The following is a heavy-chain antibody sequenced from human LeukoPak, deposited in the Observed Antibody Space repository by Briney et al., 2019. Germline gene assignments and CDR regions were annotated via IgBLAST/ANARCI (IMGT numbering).Heavy chain of an antibody. V-gene: IGHV3-7*01. Sequence: GVALRLSCAVSGFRFRSQWMSWVRQAPGKGPEGVANIKQDGIENYYVDSVKGRFTISRDNDKNSLYLQMDSLRVEDTAVYYCARVKGYSGSFNRDFDYWGQGTLVTVSS. CDR1: GFRFRSQW. CDR2: IKQDGIEN. J-gene: IGHJ4*02. D-gene: IGHD1-26*01. CDR3: ARVKGYSGSFNRDFDY.